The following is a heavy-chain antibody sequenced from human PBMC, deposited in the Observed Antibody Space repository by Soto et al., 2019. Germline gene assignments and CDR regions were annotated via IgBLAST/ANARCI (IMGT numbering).Heavy chain of an antibody. D-gene: IGHD3-22*01. CDR2: INHSGGT. CDR3: ARGSVDTVDSSGFYEY. J-gene: IGHJ1*01. Sequence: SETLSLTGAVYGGSFSAYYWSWIRQPPGKGLEWIGEINHSGGTSYNPSLKSRVTISVDTSKSQFSLKLTSLTAAHRAVYYCARGSVDTVDSSGFYEYWAQGTPVTVSS. V-gene: IGHV4-34*01. CDR1: GGSFSAYY.